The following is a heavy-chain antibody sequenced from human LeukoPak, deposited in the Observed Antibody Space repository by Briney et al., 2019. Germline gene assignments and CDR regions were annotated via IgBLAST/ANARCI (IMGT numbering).Heavy chain of an antibody. Sequence: GGSLRLSCAASGLIFSSYGMHWVRQAPGKGLEWVSYISSSGSTIYYADSVKGRFTISRDNAKKSLYLQMNSLRAEDTAVYYCARARLTDYVWGRRTFDIWGQGTMVTISS. V-gene: IGHV3-48*04. CDR3: ARARLTDYVWGRRTFDI. D-gene: IGHD3-16*01. CDR1: GLIFSSYG. CDR2: ISSSGSTI. J-gene: IGHJ3*02.